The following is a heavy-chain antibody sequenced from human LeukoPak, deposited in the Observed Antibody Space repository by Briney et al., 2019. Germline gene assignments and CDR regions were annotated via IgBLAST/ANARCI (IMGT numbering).Heavy chain of an antibody. V-gene: IGHV1-18*01. CDR2: ISAYNDNT. D-gene: IGHD2-2*01. J-gene: IGHJ4*02. CDR3: ATLGYCSSNSCYGVDY. Sequence: ASVKVSCKASGYTFTSYGISWVRQAPGQGLEWMGWISAYNDNTSYAQMFQDRVTMSTDTSTSTAYMELRSLRFDDTAVYYCATLGYCSSNSCYGVDYWGQGTLVTVSS. CDR1: GYTFTSYG.